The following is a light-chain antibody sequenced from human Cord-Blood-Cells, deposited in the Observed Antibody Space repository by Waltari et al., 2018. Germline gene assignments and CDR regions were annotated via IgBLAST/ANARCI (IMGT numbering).Light chain of an antibody. CDR3: QRLNSYPLA. CDR1: QGISSD. CDR2: AAS. J-gene: IGKJ4*01. V-gene: IGKV1-9*01. Sequence: IQLTQSPSSLSASVGDRVTITCRASQGISSDLAWYQQKPGKAPKLLIYAASTLKSGVPSRFSGSGSGTDFTLTISSLQPEDFATYYCQRLNSYPLAFGGGTKVEIK.